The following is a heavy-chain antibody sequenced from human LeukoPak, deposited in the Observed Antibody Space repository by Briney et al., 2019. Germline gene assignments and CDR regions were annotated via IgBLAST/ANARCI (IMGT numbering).Heavy chain of an antibody. V-gene: IGHV3-21*06. D-gene: IGHD2-15*01. J-gene: IGHJ3*01. CDR1: GFTFSSYS. Sequence: PGGSLRLSCAASGFTFSSYSMSWVRQAPGKGLKWVSSISSSSSYIYYADSVKGRFTISRDSAKNSLNLQMNSLRAEDTAVYYCTREGTIVVGDAFDLWGQGTMVTVSS. CDR3: TREGTIVVGDAFDL. CDR2: ISSSSSYI.